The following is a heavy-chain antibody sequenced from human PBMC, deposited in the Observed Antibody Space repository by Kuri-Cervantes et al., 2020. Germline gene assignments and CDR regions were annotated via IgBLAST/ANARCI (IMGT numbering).Heavy chain of an antibody. CDR2: MNPNGGNT. CDR1: GYTFTYRY. Sequence: ASVKVSCKASGYTFTYRYLHWVRQAPGQALEWMGWMNPNGGNTGYAQKFQGRVTMTRNTSISTAYMELSSLRSEDTAVYYCARDPPKRYCSGGSCYRENWFDPWGQGTLVTVSS. J-gene: IGHJ5*02. V-gene: IGHV1-8*02. D-gene: IGHD2-15*01. CDR3: ARDPPKRYCSGGSCYRENWFDP.